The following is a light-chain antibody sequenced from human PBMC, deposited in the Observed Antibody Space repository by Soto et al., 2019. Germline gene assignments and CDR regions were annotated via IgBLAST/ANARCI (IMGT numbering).Light chain of an antibody. J-gene: IGLJ3*02. Sequence: QSVLTQPPSVSGAPGQRVTISCTGSHSTIGAGYDVHWYQQLPGTAPRLLIYVNNNRPSGVPDRFSGSKSDTSASLAITGLQADDEADYFCQSYAGSLSGSVFGGGTKVTVL. V-gene: IGLV1-40*01. CDR1: HSTIGAGYD. CDR3: QSYAGSLSGSV. CDR2: VNN.